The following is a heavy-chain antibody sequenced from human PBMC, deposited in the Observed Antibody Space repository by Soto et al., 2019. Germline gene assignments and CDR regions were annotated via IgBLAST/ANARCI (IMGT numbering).Heavy chain of an antibody. D-gene: IGHD3-16*02. CDR3: ARGVQMSGWGSYRYVNYFDY. CDR2: ISSSGSTI. Sequence: VQLVQSGAEVKKPGASVKVSCKASGYTFTSYEMNWVRQAPGKGLEWVSYISSSGSTIYYADSVKGRFTISRDNAKNSLYLQMNSLRAEDTAVYYCARGVQMSGWGSYRYVNYFDYWGQGTLVTVSS. CDR1: GYTFTSYE. J-gene: IGHJ4*02. V-gene: IGHV3-48*03.